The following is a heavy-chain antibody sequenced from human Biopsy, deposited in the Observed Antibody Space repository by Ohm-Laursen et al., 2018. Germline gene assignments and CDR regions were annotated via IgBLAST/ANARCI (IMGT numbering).Heavy chain of an antibody. Sequence: AASVKVSCKAPADSFVGYDIHWVRQAPGQGLEWMGSIYPNNGATKNAQKFQGRVTMTRDTSINTAFMELKSLRSDDTAVYYCARDFRAGSGFLRSNNHYCGMDVWGPGTRVTVSS. CDR1: ADSFVGYD. CDR3: ARDFRAGSGFLRSNNHYCGMDV. V-gene: IGHV1-2*02. D-gene: IGHD5-24*01. CDR2: IYPNNGAT. J-gene: IGHJ6*02.